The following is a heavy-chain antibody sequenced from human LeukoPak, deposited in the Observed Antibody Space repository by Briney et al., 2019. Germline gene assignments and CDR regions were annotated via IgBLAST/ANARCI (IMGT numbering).Heavy chain of an antibody. Sequence: SEPLSLTCTVSGGSISSYYWSWIRQPPGKGLEWIGYIYTSGSTNYNPSLKSRVTISVDTSKNQFSLKLSSVTAADTAVYYCARLAYSSSWYSYFDYWGQGTLVTVSS. CDR1: GGSISSYY. J-gene: IGHJ4*02. V-gene: IGHV4-4*09. D-gene: IGHD6-13*01. CDR2: IYTSGST. CDR3: ARLAYSSSWYSYFDY.